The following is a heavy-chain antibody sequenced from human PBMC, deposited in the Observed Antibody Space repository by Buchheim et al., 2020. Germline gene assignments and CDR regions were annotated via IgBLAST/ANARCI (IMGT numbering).Heavy chain of an antibody. D-gene: IGHD3-3*01. Sequence: QVQLVQSGAEVKEPGSSVKVSCKASGGTFSSYAISWVRQAPGQGLEWMGGIIPIFGTANYAQKFQGRVTITADESTSTAYMELSSLRSEDTAVYYCASAIFGVVIPPHYYYYYMDVWGKGTT. CDR2: IIPIFGTA. CDR3: ASAIFGVVIPPHYYYYYMDV. J-gene: IGHJ6*03. V-gene: IGHV1-69*01. CDR1: GGTFSSYA.